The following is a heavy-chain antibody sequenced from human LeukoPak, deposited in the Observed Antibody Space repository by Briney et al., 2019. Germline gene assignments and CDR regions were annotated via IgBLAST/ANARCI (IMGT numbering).Heavy chain of an antibody. CDR3: ARAGYCTGGVCFTRYFDY. CDR2: ISAYNGNT. J-gene: IGHJ4*02. Sequence: GASVKVSCKASGYTFTSYGISWVRQAPGQGLEWMGWISAYNGNTNYAQKLQGRVTMTTDTSTSTAYMELRSLRSDDTAVYYCARAGYCTGGVCFTRYFDYWGPGTLVTVSS. CDR1: GYTFTSYG. D-gene: IGHD2-8*02. V-gene: IGHV1-18*01.